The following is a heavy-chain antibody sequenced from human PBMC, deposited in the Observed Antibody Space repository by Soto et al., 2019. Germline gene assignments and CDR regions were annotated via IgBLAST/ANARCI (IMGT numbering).Heavy chain of an antibody. Sequence: WGSLRLSCAASGFTFSSYAIIFFRHSPGKGLEWVSAISGSGGSTYYADSVKGRFTISRDNSKNALYLQMNSLRAEDTAVYYCAKIVPPDGTTLDYWGQGTLVTVSS. CDR1: GFTFSSYA. CDR2: ISGSGGST. CDR3: AKIVPPDGTTLDY. J-gene: IGHJ4*02. D-gene: IGHD2-2*01. V-gene: IGHV3-23*01.